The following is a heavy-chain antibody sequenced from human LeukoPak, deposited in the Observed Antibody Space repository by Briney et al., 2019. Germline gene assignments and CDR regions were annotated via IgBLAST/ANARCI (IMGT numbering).Heavy chain of an antibody. V-gene: IGHV3-21*01. J-gene: IGHJ3*02. CDR3: ARDDPIEGYSSSNGDAFDI. D-gene: IGHD6-13*01. CDR2: ISSSSSYI. Sequence: GGSLRLSCAASGFIFTDYWMHWVRQAPGKGLEWVSSISSSSSYIYCADSVKGRFTISRDNAKNSLYLQMNSLRAEDTAVYYCARDDPIEGYSSSNGDAFDIWGQGTMVTVSS. CDR1: GFIFTDYW.